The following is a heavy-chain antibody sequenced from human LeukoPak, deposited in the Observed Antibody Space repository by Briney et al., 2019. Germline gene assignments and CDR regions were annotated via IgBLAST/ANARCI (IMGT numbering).Heavy chain of an antibody. V-gene: IGHV3-21*03. Sequence: GGSLRLSCAASQFTFRSYSMNWVRQAPGKGLEWVSSISLSGDYTHYADSVKGRFTISRDNAKSSLYLQMNSLRVEDTAVYYCARGISSSCFDPWGQGTLVTVSS. CDR1: QFTFRSYS. D-gene: IGHD2-2*01. CDR3: ARGISSSCFDP. J-gene: IGHJ5*02. CDR2: ISLSGDYT.